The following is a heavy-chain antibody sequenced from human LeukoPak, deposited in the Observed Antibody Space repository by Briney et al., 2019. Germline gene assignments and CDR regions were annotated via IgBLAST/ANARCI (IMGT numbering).Heavy chain of an antibody. J-gene: IGHJ3*02. D-gene: IGHD2-2*03. CDR1: GGSFSGYY. CDR2: INHSGST. Sequence: SETLSLTCAVYGGSFSGYYWGWIRQPPGKGLEWIGEINHSGSTNYNPSLKSRVTISVDTSKNQFSLKLSSVTAADTAVYYCARGRRWIDDAFDIWGQGTMVTVSS. CDR3: ARGRRWIDDAFDI. V-gene: IGHV4-34*01.